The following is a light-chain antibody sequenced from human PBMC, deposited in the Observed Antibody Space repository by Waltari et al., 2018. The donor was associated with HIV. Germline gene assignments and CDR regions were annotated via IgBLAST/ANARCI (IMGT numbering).Light chain of an antibody. Sequence: DIVLTQSPGTLSLSPGERATLSCRASQSVSRIHFAWSQHKPGQSPRILICATSSRATGVPDRISGSGSGTDVTHTISSLEPEDFGVYYCQQYDGSPPWTFGQGTKVEIK. J-gene: IGKJ1*01. CDR3: QQYDGSPPWT. V-gene: IGKV3-20*01. CDR1: QSVSRIH. CDR2: ATS.